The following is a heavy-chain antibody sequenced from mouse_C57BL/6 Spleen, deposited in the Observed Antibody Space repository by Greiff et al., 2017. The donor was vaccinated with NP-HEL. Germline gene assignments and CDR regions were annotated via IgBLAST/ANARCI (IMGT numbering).Heavy chain of an antibody. CDR2: ILPGSGST. Sequence: QVQLQQSGAELMKPGASVKLSCKATGYTFTGYWIEWVKQRPGPGLEWIGEILPGSGSTNSNEKFKGKATFTADTSSNTAYMQLSSLTTEDAAIYYCARGEQLRLPRGFAYWGQGTLVTVSA. CDR3: ARGEQLRLPRGFAY. J-gene: IGHJ3*01. V-gene: IGHV1-9*01. CDR1: GYTFTGYW. D-gene: IGHD3-2*02.